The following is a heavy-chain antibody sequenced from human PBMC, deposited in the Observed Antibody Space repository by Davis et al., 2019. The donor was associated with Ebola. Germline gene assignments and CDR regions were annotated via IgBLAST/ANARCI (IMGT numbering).Heavy chain of an antibody. D-gene: IGHD3-3*01. J-gene: IGHJ5*02. CDR1: GGSISSSSYY. CDR3: ARTIGRGFDP. V-gene: IGHV4-39*07. Sequence: SETLSLTCTVSGGSISSSSYYWGWIRQPPGKGLEWIGSIYYSGSTNYNPSLKSRVTISVDTSKNQFSLKLSSVTAADTAVYYCARTIGRGFDPWGQGTLVTVSS. CDR2: IYYSGST.